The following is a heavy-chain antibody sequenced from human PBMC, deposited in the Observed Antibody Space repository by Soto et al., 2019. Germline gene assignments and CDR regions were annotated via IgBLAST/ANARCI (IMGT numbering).Heavy chain of an antibody. Sequence: PGGSLRLSCAASGFTFDDYAMHWVRQAPGKGLEWVSGISWNSGSIGCADSVKGRFTISRDNAKNSLYLQMNSLRAEDTALYYCAKDEGNGTTGYNWFDPWGQGTLVTVSS. CDR3: AKDEGNGTTGYNWFDP. J-gene: IGHJ5*02. CDR2: ISWNSGSI. CDR1: GFTFDDYA. D-gene: IGHD1-7*01. V-gene: IGHV3-9*01.